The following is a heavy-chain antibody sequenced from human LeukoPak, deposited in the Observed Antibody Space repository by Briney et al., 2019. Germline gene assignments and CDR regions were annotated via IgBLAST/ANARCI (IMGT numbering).Heavy chain of an antibody. CDR1: GYSFTSYW. CDR2: IYPGDSDT. J-gene: IGHJ3*02. V-gene: IGHV5-51*01. CDR3: ARMSVYMVRGVPRGAFDI. Sequence: GESLKISCKGSGYSFTSYWIGWVRQMPGKGLDWMGIIYPGDSDTRYSPSFQGQVTISADKSISPAYLQWSSLKASDTAMYYCARMSVYMVRGVPRGAFDIWGQGTMVTVSS. D-gene: IGHD3-10*01.